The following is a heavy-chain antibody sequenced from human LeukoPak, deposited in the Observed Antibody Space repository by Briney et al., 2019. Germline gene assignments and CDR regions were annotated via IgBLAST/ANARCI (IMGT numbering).Heavy chain of an antibody. J-gene: IGHJ4*02. Sequence: TPSETLSLTCTVSGGSISSYYWSWIRQPPGKGLEWIGTIYYSGSTNYNPSLKSRVTISVDTSKNQFSLNLSSVTAADTAVYYCARVSSVGSLFDYWGQGTLVTVSS. CDR3: ARVSSVGSLFDY. D-gene: IGHD3-10*01. CDR2: IYYSGST. V-gene: IGHV4-59*01. CDR1: GGSISSYY.